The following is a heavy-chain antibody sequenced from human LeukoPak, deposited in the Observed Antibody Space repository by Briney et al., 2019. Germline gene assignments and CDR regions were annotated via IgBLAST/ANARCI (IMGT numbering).Heavy chain of an antibody. D-gene: IGHD3-9*01. V-gene: IGHV3-23*01. CDR1: GFTFSNYA. CDR2: ITGSGGNT. Sequence: GRSLRLSCAASGFTFSNYAMSWVRQAPGKGLEWVSAITGSGGNTYYADSVKGRFTISRDNSKNTVFLQMNSLRAEDTAVYYCAKWGDYDVLTGYYVSDYWGQGTLVTVSS. J-gene: IGHJ4*02. CDR3: AKWGDYDVLTGYYVSDY.